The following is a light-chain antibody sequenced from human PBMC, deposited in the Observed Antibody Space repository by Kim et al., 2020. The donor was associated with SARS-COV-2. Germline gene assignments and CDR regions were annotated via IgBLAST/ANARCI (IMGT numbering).Light chain of an antibody. CDR1: QDITSY. V-gene: IGKV1-39*01. CDR3: QQSYIIPYT. CDR2: AAS. Sequence: DIQMTQSPSSLSASVGDRVTITCRASQDITSYLNWYQHKPGKAPRLLIYAASSLQGGVPSRFSGSGSGTDFTLTISSLQPEDFATFYCQQSYIIPYTFGQGTKVDIK. J-gene: IGKJ2*01.